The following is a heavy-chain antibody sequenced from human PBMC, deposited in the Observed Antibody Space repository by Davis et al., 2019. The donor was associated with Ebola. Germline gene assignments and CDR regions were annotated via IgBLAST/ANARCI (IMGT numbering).Heavy chain of an antibody. CDR3: ARPRITMVRGVIIEWWFDP. V-gene: IGHV4-59*04. J-gene: IGHJ5*02. CDR2: IYYSGST. CDR1: GGSISNYY. D-gene: IGHD3-10*01. Sequence: GSLRLSCTVSGGSISNYYWSWIRQPPGKGLEWIGDIYYSGSTYYNPSLKSRVTISVDTSKNQFSLKLSSVTAADTAVYYCARPRITMVRGVIIEWWFDPWGQGTLVTVSS.